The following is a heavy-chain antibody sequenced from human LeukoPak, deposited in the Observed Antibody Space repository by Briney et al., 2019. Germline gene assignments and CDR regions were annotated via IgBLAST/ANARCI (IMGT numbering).Heavy chain of an antibody. CDR1: GYTFTGYY. Sequence: ASVKVSCKASGYTFTGYYMHWVRQAPGQGLEWMRRIIPILGIANYAQKFQGRVTITADKSTSTAYMELSSLRSEDTAVYYCARDHYYDSSRYFDLWGRGTLVTVSS. J-gene: IGHJ2*01. CDR2: IIPILGIA. D-gene: IGHD3-22*01. CDR3: ARDHYYDSSRYFDL. V-gene: IGHV1-69*04.